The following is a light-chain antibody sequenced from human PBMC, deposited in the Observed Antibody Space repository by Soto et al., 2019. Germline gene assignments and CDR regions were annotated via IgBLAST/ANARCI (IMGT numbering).Light chain of an antibody. Sequence: MNHSLSTLAASIGDRVTITCRASQSISSWLAWYQQKPGKAPKLLIYKASSLESGVPSRFSGSGSGTEFTLTINSLQADDFATYYCQQHNSFSITFGQGRLLEV. CDR1: QSISSW. J-gene: IGKJ5*01. V-gene: IGKV1-5*03. CDR2: KAS. CDR3: QQHNSFSIT.